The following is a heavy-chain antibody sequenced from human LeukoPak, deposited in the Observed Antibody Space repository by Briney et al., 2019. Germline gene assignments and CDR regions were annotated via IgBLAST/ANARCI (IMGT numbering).Heavy chain of an antibody. Sequence: GGSLRLSCAASGFTFSSYGMRWVRQAPGKGLEWVAFIRDDGGDKHYADSVKGRFTISRDNSKDTLYLQMNSLRTEDTAVYYCAKDLKLAPFDYWGQGTLVTVSS. V-gene: IGHV3-30*02. CDR1: GFTFSSYG. J-gene: IGHJ4*02. CDR3: AKDLKLAPFDY. CDR2: IRDDGGDK.